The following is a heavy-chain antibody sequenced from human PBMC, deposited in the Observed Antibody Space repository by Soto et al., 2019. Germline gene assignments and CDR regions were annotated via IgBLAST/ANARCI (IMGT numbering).Heavy chain of an antibody. CDR3: AKGYDYVVTGWFDP. CDR2: INPNSGGT. CDR1: GYTFTGYY. V-gene: IGHV1-2*04. Sequence: ASLKVSCKASGYTFTGYYMHWVRQAPGQGLEWMGWINPNSGGTNYAQKFQGWVTMTRDTSISTAYMELSRLRSDDTAVYYCAKGYDYVVTGWFDPWGQGTLVTVSS. D-gene: IGHD3-16*01. J-gene: IGHJ5*02.